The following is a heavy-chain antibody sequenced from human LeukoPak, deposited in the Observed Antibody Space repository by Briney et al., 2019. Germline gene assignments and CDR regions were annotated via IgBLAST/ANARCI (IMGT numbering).Heavy chain of an antibody. CDR2: IYSGGST. Sequence: PGGSLRLSCAASGFTVSSNYMSWVRQAPGKGLEWVSVIYSGGSTYYADSVKGRFTISRDNSKNTLYLQMNRLRAEDTAVYYCASHYDILTGYPDAFDIWGQGTMVTVSP. V-gene: IGHV3-66*04. CDR3: ASHYDILTGYPDAFDI. J-gene: IGHJ3*02. D-gene: IGHD3-9*01. CDR1: GFTVSSNY.